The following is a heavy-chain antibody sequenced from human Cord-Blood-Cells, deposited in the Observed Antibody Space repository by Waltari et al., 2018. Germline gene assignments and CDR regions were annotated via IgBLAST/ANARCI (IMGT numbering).Heavy chain of an antibody. CDR2: INHSGST. CDR3: ARGRMGTSCYDY. V-gene: IGHV4-34*01. J-gene: IGHJ4*02. Sequence: QVQLQQWGAGLLKPSETLSLTCAVYGGSFSGYYWSWIRQPPGKGLEWIGEINHSGSTNYNPSRKSRVTISVDTSKNQFSLKLSSVTAADTAVYYCARGRMGTSCYDYWGQGTLVTVSS. D-gene: IGHD2-2*01. CDR1: GGSFSGYY.